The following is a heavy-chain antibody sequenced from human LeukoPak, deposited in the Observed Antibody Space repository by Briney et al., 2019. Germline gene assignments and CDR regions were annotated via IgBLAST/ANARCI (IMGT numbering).Heavy chain of an antibody. Sequence: PSETLSLTCTVSGGSISSSSYYWGWIRQPPGKGLEWIGSIYYSGSTYYNPSLKSRVTISVDTSKNQFSLKLSSVTAADTAVYYCARHFFIEWELLPFDYWGQGTLVTVSS. CDR2: IYYSGST. CDR1: GGSISSSSYY. J-gene: IGHJ4*02. V-gene: IGHV4-39*01. CDR3: ARHFFIEWELLPFDY. D-gene: IGHD1-26*01.